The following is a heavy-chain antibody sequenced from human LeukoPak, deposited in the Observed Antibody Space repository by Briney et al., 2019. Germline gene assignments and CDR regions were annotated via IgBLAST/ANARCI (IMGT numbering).Heavy chain of an antibody. CDR1: GGTFSSYA. Sequence: ASVKVSCMASGGTFSSYAISWVRQAPGQGLEWMGGIIPIFGAANYAQKFQGRVTITADESTSTAYMELSSLRSEDTAVYYCARGYDSSGYGFDPWGQGNLVTVSS. D-gene: IGHD3-22*01. CDR2: IIPIFGAA. CDR3: ARGYDSSGYGFDP. V-gene: IGHV1-69*13. J-gene: IGHJ5*02.